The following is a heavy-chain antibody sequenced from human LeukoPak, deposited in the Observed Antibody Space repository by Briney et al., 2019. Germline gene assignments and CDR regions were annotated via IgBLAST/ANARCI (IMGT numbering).Heavy chain of an antibody. Sequence: GGSLRLSCAASGFTFDDFAMHWVRQAPGKGLEWVSGISWNSGSIGYADSVKGRFTISRDNAKNSLYLQMNSLRAEDTALYYCAKDGMVRGVFGMDAWGQGTTVTVSS. CDR2: ISWNSGSI. J-gene: IGHJ6*02. CDR3: AKDGMVRGVFGMDA. CDR1: GFTFDDFA. D-gene: IGHD3-10*01. V-gene: IGHV3-9*01.